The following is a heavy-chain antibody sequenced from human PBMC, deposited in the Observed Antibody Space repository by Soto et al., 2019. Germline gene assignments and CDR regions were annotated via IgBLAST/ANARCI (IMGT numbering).Heavy chain of an antibody. Sequence: GGSLRLSCAASGFTFSSYAMHWVRQAPGKGLEWVAVISYDGSNKYYADSVKGRFTISRDNSKNTLYLQMNSLRAEDTAVYYCARASRGLMGATPADDAFDIWGQGTMVTVSS. CDR2: ISYDGSNK. CDR1: GFTFSSYA. D-gene: IGHD1-26*01. J-gene: IGHJ3*02. V-gene: IGHV3-30-3*01. CDR3: ARASRGLMGATPADDAFDI.